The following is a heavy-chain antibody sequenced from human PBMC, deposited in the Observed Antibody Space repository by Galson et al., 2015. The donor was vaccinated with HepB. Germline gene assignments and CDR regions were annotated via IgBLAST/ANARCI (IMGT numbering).Heavy chain of an antibody. D-gene: IGHD3-16*01. CDR2: ISYDGSNK. J-gene: IGHJ3*02. V-gene: IGHV3-30-3*01. CDR1: GFTFSSYA. Sequence: SLRLSCAASGFTFSSYAMHWVRQAPGKGLEWVAVISYDGSNKYYADSVKGRFTISRDNSKNTLYLQMNSLRAEDTAVYYCLWGQSGAFDIWGQGTMVTVSS. CDR3: LWGQSGAFDI.